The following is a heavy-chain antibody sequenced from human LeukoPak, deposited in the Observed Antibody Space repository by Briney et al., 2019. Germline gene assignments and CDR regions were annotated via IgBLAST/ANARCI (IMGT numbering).Heavy chain of an antibody. V-gene: IGHV3-30-3*01. CDR2: ISYDGSNK. J-gene: IGHJ4*02. CDR3: ARVAAGYSVNYFDY. Sequence: GGSLRLSCAASGFTFSSYAMHWVRQAPGKGLEWVAVISYDGSNKYYADSVKGRFTISRDNSKNTLYLQMNSLRAEDTAVYYCARVAAGYSVNYFDYWGQGTLVTVSS. D-gene: IGHD4-23*01. CDR1: GFTFSSYA.